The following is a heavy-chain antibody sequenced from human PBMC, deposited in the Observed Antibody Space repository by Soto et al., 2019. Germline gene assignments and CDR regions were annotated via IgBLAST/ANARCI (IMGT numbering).Heavy chain of an antibody. J-gene: IGHJ6*02. CDR2: IIPILGIA. Sequence: ASVKVSCKASGGTFSSYTISWVRQAPGQGLEWMGRIIPILGIANYAQKFQGRVTITADKSTSTAYMELSSLRSEGTAVYYCARGLRWAVTIGPDMDVWGQGTTVTVSS. V-gene: IGHV1-69*02. CDR3: ARGLRWAVTIGPDMDV. CDR1: GGTFSSYT. D-gene: IGHD4-17*01.